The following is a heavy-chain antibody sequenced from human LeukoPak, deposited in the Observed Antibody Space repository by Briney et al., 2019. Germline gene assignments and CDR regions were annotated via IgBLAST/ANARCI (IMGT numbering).Heavy chain of an antibody. D-gene: IGHD6-6*01. V-gene: IGHV1-8*01. CDR1: GYTFTSYD. CDR3: ASDSSSWGPFDY. Sequence: ASVKVSCKASGYTFTSYDINWVRQATGQGLEWMGWMNPNSGNTGYAQKFQGRVTITTDESTSTAYMELSSLRSEDTAVYYCASDSSSWGPFDYWGQGTLVTVSS. CDR2: MNPNSGNT. J-gene: IGHJ4*02.